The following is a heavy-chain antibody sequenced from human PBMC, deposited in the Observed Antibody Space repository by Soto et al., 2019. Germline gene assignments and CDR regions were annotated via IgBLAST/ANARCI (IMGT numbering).Heavy chain of an antibody. CDR1: GGSVSSGSYY. CDR3: ASGVVVAATRSYYYYGMDV. V-gene: IGHV4-61*01. Sequence: SETLSLTCTVSGGSVSSGSYYWSWIRQPPXKGLEWIGYIYYSGSTNYNPSLKSRVTISVDTSKNQFSLKLSSVTAADTAVYYCASGVVVAATRSYYYYGMDVWGQGTTVTVSS. J-gene: IGHJ6*02. D-gene: IGHD2-15*01. CDR2: IYYSGST.